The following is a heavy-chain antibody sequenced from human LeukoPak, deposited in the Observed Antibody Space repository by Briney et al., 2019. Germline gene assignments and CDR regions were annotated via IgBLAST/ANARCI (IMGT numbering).Heavy chain of an antibody. V-gene: IGHV3-43*02. CDR3: AKDWGAYYDSSGFYSGDFDY. CDR2: ISGDGGST. CDR1: GFTFYDYA. J-gene: IGHJ4*02. Sequence: GGSLRLSCAASGFTFYDYAMHWVRQAPGKGLEWVSLISGDGGSTYYADSVKGRFTISRDNSKNSLYLQMNSLRTEDTALYYCAKDWGAYYDSSGFYSGDFDYWGQGTLVTVSS. D-gene: IGHD3-22*01.